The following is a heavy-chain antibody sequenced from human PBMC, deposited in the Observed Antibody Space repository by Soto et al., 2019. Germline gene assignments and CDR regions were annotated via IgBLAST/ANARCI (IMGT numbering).Heavy chain of an antibody. V-gene: IGHV1-18*01. CDR1: GYTFTSYG. D-gene: IGHD3-10*01. CDR3: ARDGDYGPSGNRWGGDAIDF. J-gene: IGHJ3*01. CDR2: ISAYSGNI. Sequence: QVQLVQSGAEVKEPGASVKVSCKASGYTFTSYGITWVRQAPGQGLEWMGWISAYSGNINYAQNLQGRVTMTTDTSASTADMELRSLTSDDTAVYYCARDGDYGPSGNRWGGDAIDFWGQGTMVTVSS.